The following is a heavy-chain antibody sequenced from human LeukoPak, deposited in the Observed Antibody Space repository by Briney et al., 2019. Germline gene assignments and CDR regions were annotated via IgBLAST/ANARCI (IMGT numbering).Heavy chain of an antibody. CDR1: GGTFSSYA. D-gene: IGHD5-12*01. CDR2: IIPIFGTA. V-gene: IGHV1-69*05. Sequence: SVTVSCQASGGTFSSYAISWVRQPAGQGLEWMGGIIPIFGTATYAQKFQGSVTITTDESTSTAYMELSSLRSEDTAVYYCARDSSALRTFGSFDYWGQGTQVTVSS. J-gene: IGHJ4*02. CDR3: ARDSSALRTFGSFDY.